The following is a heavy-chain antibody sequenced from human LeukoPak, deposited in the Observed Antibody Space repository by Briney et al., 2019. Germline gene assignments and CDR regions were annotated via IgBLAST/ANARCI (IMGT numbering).Heavy chain of an antibody. V-gene: IGHV3-23*01. Sequence: PGGSLRLSCAASGFTFSSYGMSWVRQAPGKGLEWVSAISGSGGSTYYADSVKGRFTISRDNSKNTLYLQMNSLRAEDTAVYYCANGRGVHCSGGSCYYIWGQGTLVTVSS. CDR1: GFTFSSYG. CDR2: ISGSGGST. D-gene: IGHD2-15*01. J-gene: IGHJ4*02. CDR3: ANGRGVHCSGGSCYYI.